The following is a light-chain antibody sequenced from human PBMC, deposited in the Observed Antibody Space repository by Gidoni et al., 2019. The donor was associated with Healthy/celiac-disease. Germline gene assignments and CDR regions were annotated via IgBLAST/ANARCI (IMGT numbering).Light chain of an antibody. V-gene: IGKV1-NL1*01. Sequence: DIQLTQSPSSLSSSVGDRVTITCRASQGISKSLAWYQQKPGKAPKLLLYAASSLESGVPSRFSGSGSGTDYTLTISSLQPEDFATYYCQQYYSTPRGLTFGGGTKVEIK. CDR2: AAS. CDR1: QGISKS. CDR3: QQYYSTPRGLT. J-gene: IGKJ4*01.